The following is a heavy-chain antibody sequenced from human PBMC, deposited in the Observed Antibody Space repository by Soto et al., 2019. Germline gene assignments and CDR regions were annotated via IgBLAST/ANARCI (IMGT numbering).Heavy chain of an antibody. CDR1: GGSVSSDTHY. V-gene: IGHV4-61*01. J-gene: IGHJ6*02. CDR3: ARFVRSCSGTTCYTRADV. CDR2: IYSSGST. D-gene: IGHD2-2*02. Sequence: VQLQESGPRMVKPSETVSLTCTVSGGSVSSDTHYWSWIRLPPGKRLEWLGFIYSSGSTKYNPSLKRRVTMSVDTSKNQFSLKLSSVIVADTAVYHCARFVRSCSGTTCYTRADVWGQWTTVSVA.